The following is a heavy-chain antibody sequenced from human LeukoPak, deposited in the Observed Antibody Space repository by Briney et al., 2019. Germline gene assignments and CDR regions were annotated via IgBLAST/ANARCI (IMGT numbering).Heavy chain of an antibody. Sequence: GGSLRLSCAASGFTFSSYAMSWVRQAPGKGLEWVSTVSGGGVTTYYADSAKGRFTISRVNSKNTLYLQMNSLTAEDTAVYYCPKQSYASGWNPFDYWGQGILVTVSS. D-gene: IGHD6-19*01. CDR1: GFTFSSYA. J-gene: IGHJ4*02. CDR2: VSGGGVTT. V-gene: IGHV3-23*01. CDR3: PKQSYASGWNPFDY.